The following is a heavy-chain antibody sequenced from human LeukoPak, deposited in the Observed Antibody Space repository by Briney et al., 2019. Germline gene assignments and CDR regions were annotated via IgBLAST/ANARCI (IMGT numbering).Heavy chain of an antibody. CDR3: ARGGWDVVPAAPDV. V-gene: IGHV4-34*01. CDR1: GGSFGGYY. J-gene: IGHJ6*04. Sequence: PSETLSLTCAVNGGSFGGYYWGWIRQSPGKGLEWIGEINHRGGTTYNPSLKSRVTISTDTSRNQFSLMLNSVTAADTAVYFCARGGWDVVPAAPDVWGNGTTVIVSS. CDR2: INHRGGT. D-gene: IGHD2-2*01.